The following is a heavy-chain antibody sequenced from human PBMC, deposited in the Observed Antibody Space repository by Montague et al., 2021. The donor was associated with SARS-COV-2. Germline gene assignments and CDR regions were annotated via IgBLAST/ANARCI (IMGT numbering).Heavy chain of an antibody. CDR1: GGSISRYS. D-gene: IGHD6-13*01. J-gene: IGHJ3*02. V-gene: IGHV4-59*01. CDR3: ARVGRGSSWYEVAFDI. CDR2: IYNSGST. Sequence: SETLSLTCTVSGGSISRYSWTWIRQPPGKGLELIGNIYNSGSTNYNPSXXRRVTISVDTSKNQFSLKLSPVAAADTAVYYCARVGRGSSWYEVAFDIWGQGTMVTVS.